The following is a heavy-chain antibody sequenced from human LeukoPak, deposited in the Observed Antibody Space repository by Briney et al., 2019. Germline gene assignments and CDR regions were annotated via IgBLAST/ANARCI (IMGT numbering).Heavy chain of an antibody. J-gene: IGHJ4*02. D-gene: IGHD2-8*01. CDR1: GYTLTELS. CDR3: ATPPLYCTNGVCSFDY. CDR2: FDPEDGET. V-gene: IGHV1-24*01. Sequence: ASVKVSCTVSGYTLTELSMHWVRQAPGKGLEWMGGFDPEDGETIYAQKFQGRVTMTEDTSTDTAYMELSSLRSEDTAVYYCATPPLYCTNGVCSFDYWGQGTLVTVSS.